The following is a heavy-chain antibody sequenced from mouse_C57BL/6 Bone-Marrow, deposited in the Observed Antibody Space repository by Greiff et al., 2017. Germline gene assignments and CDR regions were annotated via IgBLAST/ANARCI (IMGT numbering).Heavy chain of an antibody. CDR3: ARDGPGGAY. CDR1: GYTFTSYG. CDR2: IYPRGGNT. V-gene: IGHV1-81*01. J-gene: IGHJ3*01. D-gene: IGHD1-2*01. Sequence: QVQLQQSGAELARPGASVKLSCKASGYTFTSYGISWVKQRTGQGLEWIGEIYPRGGNTYYNEKFKGKATLTADKSSSTAYMELRSLTSEDSAVYFCARDGPGGAYWGQGTLVTVSA.